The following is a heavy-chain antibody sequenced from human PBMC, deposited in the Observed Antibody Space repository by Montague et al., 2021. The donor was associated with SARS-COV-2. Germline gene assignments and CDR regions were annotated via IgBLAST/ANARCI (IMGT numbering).Heavy chain of an antibody. CDR3: AGGPAATYYYGMDD. D-gene: IGHD2-15*01. V-gene: IGHV4-61*02. Sequence: TLSLTCTVSGGSISSGSYYWSWIRQPAGKGLEWIGRIYTSGSTNYNPSLKSRVTISVDTSKNQFSLKLSSVTAADTAVYYGAGGPAATYYYGMDDWGQGTTVTVSS. J-gene: IGHJ6*02. CDR1: GGSISSGSYY. CDR2: IYTSGST.